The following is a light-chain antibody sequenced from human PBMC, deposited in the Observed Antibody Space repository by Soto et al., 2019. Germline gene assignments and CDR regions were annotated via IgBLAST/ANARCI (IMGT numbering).Light chain of an antibody. CDR3: SSHAGSSVV. CDR1: SSDVGGYNY. J-gene: IGLJ1*01. Sequence: QSVLTRPRSVSGSPGQSVTISCTGTSSDVGGYNYVSWYQQHPGKAPKLIIYDVTTRPSGVPDRFSGSKSGNTASLTISGLQAEDEADYYCSSHAGSSVVFGTGTKVTVL. CDR2: DVT. V-gene: IGLV2-11*01.